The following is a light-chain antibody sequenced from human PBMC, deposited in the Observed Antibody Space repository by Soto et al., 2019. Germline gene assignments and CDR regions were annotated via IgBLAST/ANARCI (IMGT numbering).Light chain of an antibody. CDR1: QSVSSSY. J-gene: IGKJ4*01. CDR2: GAS. CDR3: HQYDSSTLN. Sequence: EIVLTQSPGTLSLSPGERSTLSCRASQSVSSSYLAWYQQKPGQAPRLLIYGASSRATGIPDRFSSSGSGTEFTLTISRLETEEYAVYYCHQYDSSTLNLGGWNNVEIK. V-gene: IGKV3-20*01.